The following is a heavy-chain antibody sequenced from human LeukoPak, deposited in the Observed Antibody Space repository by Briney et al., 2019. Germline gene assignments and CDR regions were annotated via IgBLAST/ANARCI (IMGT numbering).Heavy chain of an antibody. CDR1: GGSISSYY. CDR2: IYYSGST. D-gene: IGHD2-2*01. V-gene: IGHV4-59*08. Sequence: SETLSLTCTVSGGSISSYYWSWIRQPPGKGLEWIGYIYYSGSTNYNPSLKSRVTISVDTSKNQFSLRLSSVTAADTAVYYCARHQIVVVPAARYYYYYYGMDVRGQGTTVTVSS. CDR3: ARHQIVVVPAARYYYYYYGMDV. J-gene: IGHJ6*02.